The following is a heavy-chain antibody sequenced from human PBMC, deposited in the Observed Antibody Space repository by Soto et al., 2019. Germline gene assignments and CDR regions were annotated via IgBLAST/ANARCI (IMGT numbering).Heavy chain of an antibody. V-gene: IGHV1-69*04. J-gene: IGHJ5*02. CDR3: ARDPTTVTTFSWFDP. CDR2: IIPILPIA. D-gene: IGHD4-4*01. CDR1: GGTFRSYS. Sequence: SVKVSCKASGGTFRSYSISWVRQAPGQGLEWMGRIIPILPIANYAQKFQGRVTISADKSTNTAYMELSSLRSEDTAMYYCARDPTTVTTFSWFDPWGQGTLVTVSS.